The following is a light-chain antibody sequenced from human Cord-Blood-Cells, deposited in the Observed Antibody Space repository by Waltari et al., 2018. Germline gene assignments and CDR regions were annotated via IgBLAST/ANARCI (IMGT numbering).Light chain of an antibody. CDR2: DVS. V-gene: IGLV2-14*01. CDR1: SRHVGGYNY. CDR3: SSYTSSSTVV. J-gene: IGLJ2*01. Sequence: QSALTQPASVSGSPGQSLTIPCTGTSRHVGGYNYVSWYQQHPGKAPKLMIYDVSNRPSGVSNRFSGSKSGNTASLTISGLQAEDEADYYCSSYTSSSTVVFGGGTKLTVL.